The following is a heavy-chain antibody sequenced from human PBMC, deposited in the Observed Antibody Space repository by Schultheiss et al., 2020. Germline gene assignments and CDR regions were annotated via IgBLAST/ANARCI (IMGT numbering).Heavy chain of an antibody. CDR2: ISYDGSKK. Sequence: GSLKISCAASGFTFSSYAMHWVRQAPGKGLEWVAVISYDGSKKYYADSVKGRFTISRDNSKNTLYLQMNSLRAEDTAVYYCARVGWELGYYFDYWGQGTLVTVSS. J-gene: IGHJ4*02. D-gene: IGHD1-26*01. CDR1: GFTFSSYA. V-gene: IGHV3-30*14. CDR3: ARVGWELGYYFDY.